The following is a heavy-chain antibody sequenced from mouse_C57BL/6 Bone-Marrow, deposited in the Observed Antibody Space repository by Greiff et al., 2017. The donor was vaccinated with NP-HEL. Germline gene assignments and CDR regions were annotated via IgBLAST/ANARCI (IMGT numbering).Heavy chain of an antibody. CDR3: AIDYGYAMDY. V-gene: IGHV1-50*01. J-gene: IGHJ4*01. Sequence: QVQLQQPGAELVKPGASVKLSCKASGYTFTSYWMQWVKQRPGQGLEWIGEIDPSDSYTNYNQKFKGKATLTVDTSPSTAYMQLSSLTSEDSAVYYCAIDYGYAMDYWGQGTSVTVSS. CDR1: GYTFTSYW. D-gene: IGHD2-4*01. CDR2: IDPSDSYT.